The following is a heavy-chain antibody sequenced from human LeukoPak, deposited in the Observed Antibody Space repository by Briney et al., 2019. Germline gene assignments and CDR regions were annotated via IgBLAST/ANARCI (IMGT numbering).Heavy chain of an antibody. V-gene: IGHV3-48*01. CDR3: TRDLEY. CDR2: IDYGGSVT. Sequence: PGGSLRLSCSASGFTFTAYTMNWVRQAPGKGPEWVSYIDYGGSVTHYADSVKGRFTISRDNAENSLYLQMNSLRVEDTPVYYCTRDLEYWSQGVQVTVSS. CDR1: GFTFTAYT. J-gene: IGHJ4*02.